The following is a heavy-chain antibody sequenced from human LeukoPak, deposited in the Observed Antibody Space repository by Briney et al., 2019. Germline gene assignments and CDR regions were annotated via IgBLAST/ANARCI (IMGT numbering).Heavy chain of an antibody. CDR2: IWHDGSDK. Sequence: GRSLRLSCGASGFIFGSYGMHWVRQSPGKGLEWVAVIWHDGSDKFYADSVRGRFTISRDNSDNTLHLQMNSLRDEDTAVYYCARDGGSGSSSSWIDYRGQGTLVTVSS. V-gene: IGHV3-33*01. J-gene: IGHJ4*02. CDR1: GFIFGSYG. CDR3: ARDGGSGSSSSWIDY. D-gene: IGHD6-13*01.